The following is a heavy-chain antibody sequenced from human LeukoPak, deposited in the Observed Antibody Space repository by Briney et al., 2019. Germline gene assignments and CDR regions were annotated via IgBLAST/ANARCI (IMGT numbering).Heavy chain of an antibody. V-gene: IGHV3-74*01. CDR1: GFTFSSYW. J-gene: IGHJ3*02. D-gene: IGHD2-8*01. Sequence: GGSLRLSCAASGFTFSSYWMHWVRQAPGKGLVWVSRINSDGSSTSYADAVKGRFTISRDNAKNTAYLQMDSLRAEDTAVYYCARVQGHPPNGLDIWGQGTMVTVSS. CDR2: INSDGSST. CDR3: ARVQGHPPNGLDI.